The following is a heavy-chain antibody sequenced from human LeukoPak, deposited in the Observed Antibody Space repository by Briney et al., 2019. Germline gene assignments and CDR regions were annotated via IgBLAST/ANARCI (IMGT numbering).Heavy chain of an antibody. D-gene: IGHD5-24*01. CDR2: IYYSGST. V-gene: IGHV4-59*12. J-gene: IGHJ4*02. Sequence: SETLSLTCTVSGGSISNNYWSWFRQPPGKGLEWIGYIYYSGSTNYNPSLKSRVTISVDTSKSQFSLKLSSVTAADTAVYYCARRGWLQLAYYFDYWGQGTLVTVSS. CDR1: GGSISNNY. CDR3: ARRGWLQLAYYFDY.